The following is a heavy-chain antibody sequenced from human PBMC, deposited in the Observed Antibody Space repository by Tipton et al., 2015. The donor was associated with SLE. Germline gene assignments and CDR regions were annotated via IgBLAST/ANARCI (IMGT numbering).Heavy chain of an antibody. V-gene: IGHV4-39*07. CDR2: SYYAGST. D-gene: IGHD3-16*01. Sequence: TLSLTCTVSGVSISSTNSYWDWLRQPPGRGLEWIGTSYYAGSTYYSPSLKSRVTITLDTSKNHLSLKLSSVTAADTAVYYCARRDRWLRSPLYWGQGTLVTVSS. CDR3: ARRDRWLRSPLY. CDR1: GVSISSTNSY. J-gene: IGHJ4*02.